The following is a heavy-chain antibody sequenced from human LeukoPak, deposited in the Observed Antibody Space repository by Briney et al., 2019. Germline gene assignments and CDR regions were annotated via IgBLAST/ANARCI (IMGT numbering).Heavy chain of an antibody. V-gene: IGHV3-11*06. D-gene: IGHD5-18*01. J-gene: IGHJ4*02. Sequence: GGSLRLSCAASGFTFSDYYMSWLRQAPGKGLEGVSYISSSSSYTNYADSVKGRFTISRDNAKNSLYLQMNSLRAEDTAVYYCAPGTYSYGYLFDYWGQGTLVTVSS. CDR2: ISSSSSYT. CDR1: GFTFSDYY. CDR3: APGTYSYGYLFDY.